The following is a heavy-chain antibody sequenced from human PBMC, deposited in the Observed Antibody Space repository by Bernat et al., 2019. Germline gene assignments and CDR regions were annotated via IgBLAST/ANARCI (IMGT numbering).Heavy chain of an antibody. CDR1: GFTFSNSD. J-gene: IGHJ4*02. CDR2: ISYDGSNK. CDR3: AIHLGGYCTGGSCYSMTLNN. Sequence: QVQLVESGGGVVQPGRSLRLSCAASGFTFSNSDMHWVRQAPGKGLEWVALISYDGSNKYYADSVKGRFTISRDNSENTLFLHINSLRPEDAAVYYCAIHLGGYCTGGSCYSMTLNNWGQGTLVTVSS. D-gene: IGHD2-15*01. V-gene: IGHV3-30*03.